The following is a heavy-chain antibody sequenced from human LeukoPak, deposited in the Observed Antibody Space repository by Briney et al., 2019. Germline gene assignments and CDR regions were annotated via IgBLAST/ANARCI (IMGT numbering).Heavy chain of an antibody. Sequence: SVKVSCKAPGFTFTSSAMQWVRQARGQRLEWIGWIVVGSGNTNYAQKFQERVTITRDMSTSTAYMELSSLRSEDTAVYYCAAVVLSVGAPQLDYWGQGTLVTVSS. J-gene: IGHJ4*02. D-gene: IGHD1-26*01. CDR2: IVVGSGNT. CDR1: GFTFTSSA. CDR3: AAVVLSVGAPQLDY. V-gene: IGHV1-58*02.